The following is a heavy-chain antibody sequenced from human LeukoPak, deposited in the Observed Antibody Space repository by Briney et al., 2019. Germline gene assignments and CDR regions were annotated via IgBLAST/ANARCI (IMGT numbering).Heavy chain of an antibody. J-gene: IGHJ6*03. Sequence: ASVKVSCKASGYTFTSYDINWVRQAPGQGLEWMGWINPNSGGTNYAQKFQGRVTMTRDTSISTAYMELSRLRSDDTAVYYCARGQQQLVLRYYYYYMDVWGKGTTVTISS. CDR2: INPNSGGT. CDR3: ARGQQQLVLRYYYYYMDV. V-gene: IGHV1-2*02. D-gene: IGHD6-13*01. CDR1: GYTFTSYD.